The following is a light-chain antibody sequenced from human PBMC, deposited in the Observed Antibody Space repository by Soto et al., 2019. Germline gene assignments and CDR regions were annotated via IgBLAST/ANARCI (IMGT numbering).Light chain of an antibody. Sequence: DIQMTQSPSTLSASVGDRVTITCRASQSISSWFAWYQEKPGKAPKLLIYNASSLESGVPSRFSGSGSGTEFTLTISRLQPDDFATYYCQQYNSLWTFGQGTKVEIK. J-gene: IGKJ1*01. CDR1: QSISSW. CDR2: NAS. V-gene: IGKV1-5*03. CDR3: QQYNSLWT.